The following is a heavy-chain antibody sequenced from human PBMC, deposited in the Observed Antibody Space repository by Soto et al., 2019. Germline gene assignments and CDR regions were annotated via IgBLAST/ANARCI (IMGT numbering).Heavy chain of an antibody. J-gene: IGHJ2*01. V-gene: IGHV3-7*01. Sequence: ESGGGLVQPGGSLRLSCAASGFTFSSYWMSWVRQAPGKGLEWVAHIKKDGSEEYYVASVKGRFTISRDNAKNSLYLQMNSLRLEDTAVYFCATLAVVGSLGWNFDLWGRGTLVSVSS. CDR2: IKKDGSEE. D-gene: IGHD6-19*01. CDR1: GFTFSSYW. CDR3: ATLAVVGSLGWNFDL.